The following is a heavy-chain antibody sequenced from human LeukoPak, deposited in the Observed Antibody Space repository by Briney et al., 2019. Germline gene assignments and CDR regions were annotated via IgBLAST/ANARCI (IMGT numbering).Heavy chain of an antibody. D-gene: IGHD5-24*01. CDR2: INTNGDSA. Sequence: GGSLRLSCAVSGFKFSSYWMNWVRQVPGKGLIWVAHINTNGDSANYADSVKGRFTISRDNAKSTLSLQMNSLRAEDTAIYYCVRDNAYTFDYWGQGTLVTVSS. V-gene: IGHV3-74*01. J-gene: IGHJ4*01. CDR3: VRDNAYTFDY. CDR1: GFKFSSYW.